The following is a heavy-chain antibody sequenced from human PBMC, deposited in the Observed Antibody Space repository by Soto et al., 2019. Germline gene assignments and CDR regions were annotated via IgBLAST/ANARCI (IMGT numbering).Heavy chain of an antibody. J-gene: IGHJ5*02. CDR2: ISWNSGSI. CDR1: GFTFDDYA. D-gene: IGHD6-13*01. Sequence: SLRLSCAASGFTFDDYAMHWVRQAPGKGLEWVSGISWNSGSIGYADSVKGRFTISRDNAKNSLYLQMNSLRAEDTALYYCAKDMGHEYAAAGDNWFDPWGQGTLVTVSS. CDR3: AKDMGHEYAAAGDNWFDP. V-gene: IGHV3-9*01.